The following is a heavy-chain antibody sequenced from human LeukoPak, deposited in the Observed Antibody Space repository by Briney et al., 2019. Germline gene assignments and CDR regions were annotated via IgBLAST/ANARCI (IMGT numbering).Heavy chain of an antibody. CDR1: GFTFSNYA. CDR3: ARKAYDSSAYYFDY. D-gene: IGHD3-22*01. J-gene: IGHJ4*02. CDR2: ISYDGINK. V-gene: IGHV3-30-3*01. Sequence: PGGSVRLSCAASGFTFSNYAMHWVRQAPGKGLEWVALISYDGINKYYADSVKGRFTISRDNSKNTLYLLMHSLRPEDTAVYYCARKAYDSSAYYFDYWGQGALVTVSS.